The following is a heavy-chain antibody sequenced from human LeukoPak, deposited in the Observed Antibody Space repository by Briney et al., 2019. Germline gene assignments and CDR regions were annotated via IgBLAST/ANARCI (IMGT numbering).Heavy chain of an antibody. V-gene: IGHV4-34*01. J-gene: IGHJ1*01. CDR3: ARDGSSRSFQH. CDR1: GGSFSGYY. Sequence: PSETLSLTCAVYGGSFSGYYWSWIRQPPGKGLEWIGEIKHSGSANYSPSLKSRVTISVDTSKNQFSLKLSSVTAADTAVYYCARDGSSRSFQHWGQGTLVTVSS. D-gene: IGHD6-13*01. CDR2: IKHSGSA.